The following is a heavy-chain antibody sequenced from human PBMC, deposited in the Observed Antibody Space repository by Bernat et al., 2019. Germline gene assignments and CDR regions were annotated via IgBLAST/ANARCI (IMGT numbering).Heavy chain of an antibody. Sequence: EVQLVESGGGLVQPGGSLRLSCAASGFTFSSHWMHWVRQPPGKGLVWVSQINPDGSTPGHADSVKGRFTISRDNAKNTLYLQMNRLRAEDTAVYYCARGGLLYARDFWGQGALVTVSS. D-gene: IGHD3-10*01. CDR1: GFTFSSHW. J-gene: IGHJ4*02. V-gene: IGHV3-74*01. CDR2: INPDGSTP. CDR3: ARGGLLYARDF.